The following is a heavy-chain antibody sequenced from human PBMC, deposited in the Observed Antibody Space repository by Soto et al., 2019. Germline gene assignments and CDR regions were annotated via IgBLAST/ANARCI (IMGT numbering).Heavy chain of an antibody. CDR3: ARENTATADY. D-gene: IGHD2-21*02. V-gene: IGHV1-3*01. CDR2: INAGNGNT. CDR1: GYIFTSYA. Sequence: QVQLVQSGAEVKRPGASVKVSCKASGYIFTSYAMHWVRQAPGQRPEWMGWINAGNGNTKYSQNCQDRVTFTRDTTASTIYMDLSRLRSEDTAVYYCARENTATADYWCQGTLVTVSS. J-gene: IGHJ4*02.